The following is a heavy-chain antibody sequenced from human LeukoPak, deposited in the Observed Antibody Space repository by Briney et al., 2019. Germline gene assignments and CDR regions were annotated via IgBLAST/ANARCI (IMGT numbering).Heavy chain of an antibody. Sequence: GGSLRLSCAASGFTFSSYGMHWVRQAPGKGLEWVAVIWYDGSNKYYADSVKGRFTISRGNSKNTLYLQMNSLRAEDTAVYYCAREVYYGSGSYYNAAFDIWGQGTMVTVSS. CDR1: GFTFSSYG. D-gene: IGHD3-10*01. CDR2: IWYDGSNK. J-gene: IGHJ3*02. V-gene: IGHV3-33*01. CDR3: AREVYYGSGSYYNAAFDI.